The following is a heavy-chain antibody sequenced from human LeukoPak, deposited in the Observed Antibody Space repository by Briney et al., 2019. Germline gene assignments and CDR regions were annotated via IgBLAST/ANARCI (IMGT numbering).Heavy chain of an antibody. Sequence: SETLSLTCAVYGGSFSGYYWSWIRQPPGKGLEWIGEINHCGSTNYNPSLKSRVTISVDTSKNQFSLKLSSVTAADTAVYYCARGPRITMVRGVTAYGMDVWGQGTTVTVSS. CDR2: INHCGST. D-gene: IGHD3-10*01. V-gene: IGHV4-34*01. J-gene: IGHJ6*02. CDR3: ARGPRITMVRGVTAYGMDV. CDR1: GGSFSGYY.